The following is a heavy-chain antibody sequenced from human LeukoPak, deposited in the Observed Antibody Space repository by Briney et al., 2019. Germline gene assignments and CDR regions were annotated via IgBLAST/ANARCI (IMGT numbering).Heavy chain of an antibody. J-gene: IGHJ4*02. V-gene: IGHV4-39*01. CDR1: GGSISSNNYY. CDR2: IYYGGYT. Sequence: PSETLSLTCTVPGGSISSNNYYWGWIRQPPGKGLEWIGSIYYGGYTYYNPSLKSRVTISVDTSKNQFSLKLSSVTAADTAIYYCQSRFLEWLLDYWGQGTLVTVSS. D-gene: IGHD3-3*01. CDR3: QSRFLEWLLDY.